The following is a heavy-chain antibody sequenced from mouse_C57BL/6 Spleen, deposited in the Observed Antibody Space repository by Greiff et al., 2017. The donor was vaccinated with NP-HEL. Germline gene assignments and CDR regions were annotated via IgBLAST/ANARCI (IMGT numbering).Heavy chain of an antibody. CDR1: GYTFTSYG. D-gene: IGHD2-1*01. Sequence: VQLRQSGAELARPGASVKLSCKASGYTFTSYGISWVKQSTGQGLEWIGEIYPRSGNTYYNEKFKGKATLTADKSSSTAYMELRSLTSEDSAVYFCARVYYGNYDYAMDYWGQGTSVTVSS. V-gene: IGHV1-81*01. CDR2: IYPRSGNT. J-gene: IGHJ4*01. CDR3: ARVYYGNYDYAMDY.